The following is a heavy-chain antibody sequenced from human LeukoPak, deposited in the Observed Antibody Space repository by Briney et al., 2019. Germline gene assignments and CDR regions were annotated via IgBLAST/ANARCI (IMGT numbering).Heavy chain of an antibody. V-gene: IGHV3-23*01. J-gene: IGHJ4*02. CDR1: GITLSNYG. Sequence: GGSLRLSCAVSGITLSNYGMSWVRQAPGKGLEWVAGISDSGGRKNYADSVKGRFTISRDNPKNTLYLQMNSLKAEDTAVDFCAKRGVVIRVILVGFHKEAYYFDSWGQGALVTVSS. CDR2: ISDSGGRK. D-gene: IGHD2-21*01. CDR3: AKRGVVIRVILVGFHKEAYYFDS.